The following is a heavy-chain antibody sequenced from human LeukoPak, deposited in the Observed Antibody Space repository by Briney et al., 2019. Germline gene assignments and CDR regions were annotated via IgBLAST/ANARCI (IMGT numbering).Heavy chain of an antibody. CDR2: ISGSGGST. J-gene: IGHJ6*03. CDR3: AKRATYYYGSGSNYYYYMDV. CDR1: GFTFSSYG. D-gene: IGHD3-10*01. V-gene: IGHV3-23*01. Sequence: PGGTLRLSCAASGFTFSSYGMSWVRQAPGKGLEWVSAISGSGGSTYYADSVKGRFTISRDNSKNTLYLQMNSLRAEDTAVYYCAKRATYYYGSGSNYYYYMDVWGKGTTVTISS.